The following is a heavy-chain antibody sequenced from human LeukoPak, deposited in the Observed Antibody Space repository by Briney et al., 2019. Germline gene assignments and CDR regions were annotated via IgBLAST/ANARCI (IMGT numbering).Heavy chain of an antibody. D-gene: IGHD5-18*01. V-gene: IGHV3-11*05. CDR1: GFTFSDYY. CDR3: ARDQYSYAHAAH. Sequence: GGSLRLSCAASGFTFSDYYMSWIRQAPGKGLEWVSDISSTSIYTNYADSVKGRFTISRDNAKNSLYLQMNSLRAEDTAVYYCARDQYSYAHAAHWGQGTLVTVSS. CDR2: ISSTSIYT. J-gene: IGHJ4*02.